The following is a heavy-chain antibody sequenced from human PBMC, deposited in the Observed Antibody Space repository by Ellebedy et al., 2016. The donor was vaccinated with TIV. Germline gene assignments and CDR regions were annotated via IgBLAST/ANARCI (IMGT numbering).Heavy chain of an antibody. CDR3: ARGGSSCPYCPDY. CDR2: ISYDGSNK. Sequence: GGSLRLSXAASGFTFSSYGMHWVRQAPGKGLEWVAVISYDGSNKYYADSVKGRFTISRDNSKNTLYLQMNSLRAEDTAVYYCARGGSSCPYCPDYWGQGTLVTVSS. V-gene: IGHV3-30*03. D-gene: IGHD2-2*01. J-gene: IGHJ4*02. CDR1: GFTFSSYG.